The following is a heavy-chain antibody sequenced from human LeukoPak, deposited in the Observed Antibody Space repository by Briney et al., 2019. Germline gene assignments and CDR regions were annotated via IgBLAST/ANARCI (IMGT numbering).Heavy chain of an antibody. Sequence: PSETLSLTCTVSGGTISRYYWNWIRQPPGKGLEWIGYIYSSGSTNYNPSLKTRVTISVDTSKNQFSLKLSSVPAARTAVYYCARLPPRGDGGLPFDYWGQGTLVTVSS. CDR2: IYSSGST. D-gene: IGHD4-17*01. V-gene: IGHV4-59*12. J-gene: IGHJ4*02. CDR3: ARLPPRGDGGLPFDY. CDR1: GGTISRYY.